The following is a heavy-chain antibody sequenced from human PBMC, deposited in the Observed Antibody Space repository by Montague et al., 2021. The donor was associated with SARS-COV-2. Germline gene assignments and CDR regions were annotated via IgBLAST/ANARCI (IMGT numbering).Heavy chain of an antibody. CDR1: GGSISSNY. CDR3: ARDIGGSTVTTGGFDY. D-gene: IGHD4-17*01. J-gene: IGHJ4*02. CDR2: IYYRGST. Sequence: SETLSLTCTVSGGSISSNYWSWIRQPPGKGLEWIGYIYYRGSTNYNPSLKSRITMSVDTSKNQFSLKLSSVTAADTAVYYCARDIGGSTVTTGGFDYWGQGTLVTVSS. V-gene: IGHV4-59*12.